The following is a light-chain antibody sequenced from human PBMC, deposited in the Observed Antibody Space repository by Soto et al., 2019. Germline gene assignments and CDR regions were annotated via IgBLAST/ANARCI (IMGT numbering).Light chain of an antibody. V-gene: IGLV6-57*04. J-gene: IGLJ3*02. CDR3: QSYDSDNQV. CDR2: EDN. Sequence: NFMLTQPHSVSESPGKTVTISCTRSSCSIASNYVQWYQQLPGSAPTTVIYEDNQRPSGVPDRFSASIDRSSNSASLTISGLKTEDESEYYCQSYDSDNQVFGGGTKLTVL. CDR1: SCSIASNY.